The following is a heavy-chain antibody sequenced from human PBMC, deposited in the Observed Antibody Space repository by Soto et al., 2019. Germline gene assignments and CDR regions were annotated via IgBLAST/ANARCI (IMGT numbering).Heavy chain of an antibody. J-gene: IGHJ3*02. CDR3: ARFLYYDFWSGYSDAFDI. CDR2: IYYSGST. CDR1: GGSISSYY. D-gene: IGHD3-3*01. V-gene: IGHV4-59*01. Sequence: PSETLSLTCTVSGGSISSYYWSWIRQPPGKGLEWIGYIYYSGSTNYNPSLKSRVTISVDTSKNQFSLKLSSVTAADTAVYYCARFLYYDFWSGYSDAFDIWGQGTMVTVSS.